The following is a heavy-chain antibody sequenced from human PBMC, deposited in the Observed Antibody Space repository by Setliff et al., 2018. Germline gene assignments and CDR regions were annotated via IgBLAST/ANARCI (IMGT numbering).Heavy chain of an antibody. V-gene: IGHV3-48*01. J-gene: IGHJ6*03. CDR1: GFSFSNYG. D-gene: IGHD3-22*01. Sequence: LRLSCVVSGFSFSNYGMTWVRQAPGKGLEWISYISTSSSTKYYADSVKGRFAISRDNANQSLYLQMNSLRAEDTAVYYCARLALTGYDSSGYYYALEYYYYMDVWGKGTTVTVSS. CDR2: ISTSSSTK. CDR3: ARLALTGYDSSGYYYALEYYYYMDV.